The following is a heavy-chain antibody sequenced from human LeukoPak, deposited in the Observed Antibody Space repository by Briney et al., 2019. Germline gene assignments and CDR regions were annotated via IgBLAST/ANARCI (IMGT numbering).Heavy chain of an antibody. CDR3: AKSPRGATTFDY. CDR2: ISGSGGST. V-gene: IGHV3-23*01. J-gene: IGHJ4*02. D-gene: IGHD1-14*01. Sequence: GGSLRLSCAASGFTFSSYAMSWVRQAPRKGLEWVSAISGSGGSTYYADSVKGRFTISRDNSKNTLYLQMNSLRAEDTAVYYCAKSPRGATTFDYWGQGTLVTVSS. CDR1: GFTFSSYA.